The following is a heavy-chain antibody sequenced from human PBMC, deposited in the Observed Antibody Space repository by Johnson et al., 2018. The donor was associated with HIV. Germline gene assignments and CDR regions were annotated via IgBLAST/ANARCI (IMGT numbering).Heavy chain of an antibody. D-gene: IGHD7-27*01. Sequence: QMLLVEYGGGLVQPGGSLRLSCAASGFTFSDYYMSWIRQAPGKGLEWVSYISSSGSTIYYADSVKGRFTISRDNAKYSLYLQMNSLRAEDTAVYYCAPPLGIGDAFDIWGQGTMLTVSS. CDR3: APPLGIGDAFDI. J-gene: IGHJ3*02. CDR1: GFTFSDYY. CDR2: ISSSGSTI. V-gene: IGHV3-11*04.